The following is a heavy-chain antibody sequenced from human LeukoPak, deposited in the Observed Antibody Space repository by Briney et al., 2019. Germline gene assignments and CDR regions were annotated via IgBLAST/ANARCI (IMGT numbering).Heavy chain of an antibody. J-gene: IGHJ5*02. V-gene: IGHV4-59*01. Sequence: KPSETLSLTCTVSGGSMRSYFWRWTRQPPGKGLEWIGYIYYSGSTNYNPSLKSRVTISVDTSKNQFSLKLSSVTAADTAVYYCARDHGRNWFDPWGQGTLVTVSS. CDR2: IYYSGST. CDR1: GGSMRSYF. CDR3: ARDHGRNWFDP. D-gene: IGHD5-24*01.